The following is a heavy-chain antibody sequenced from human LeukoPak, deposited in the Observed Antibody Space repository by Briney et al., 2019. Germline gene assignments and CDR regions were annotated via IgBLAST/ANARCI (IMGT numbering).Heavy chain of an antibody. D-gene: IGHD3-10*01. CDR3: AKITMVRGVNHDAFDI. CDR1: GFTFSSYG. Sequence: GGSLRLSCAASGFTFSSYGMHWVRQAPGKGLEWVAVISYDGSNKYYADSVKGRFTISRDNSKNTLYLQMNSLRAEDAAVYYCAKITMVRGVNHDAFDIWGQGTMVTVSS. V-gene: IGHV3-30*18. J-gene: IGHJ3*02. CDR2: ISYDGSNK.